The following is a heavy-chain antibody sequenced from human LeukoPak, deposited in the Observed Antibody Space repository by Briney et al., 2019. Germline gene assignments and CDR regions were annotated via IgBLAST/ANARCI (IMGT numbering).Heavy chain of an antibody. CDR1: GYTFTGYY. D-gene: IGHD3-9*01. Sequence: ASVKVSCKPSGYTFTGYYLHWVRQAPGQGLEWMGWINPNTGATIYAEKFQGRATMTRDTSIDTAYMEMRSLRSDDTAVYYCARGFYDILTGFQDAFDIWGQGTMVTVSS. J-gene: IGHJ3*02. CDR3: ARGFYDILTGFQDAFDI. CDR2: INPNTGAT. V-gene: IGHV1-2*02.